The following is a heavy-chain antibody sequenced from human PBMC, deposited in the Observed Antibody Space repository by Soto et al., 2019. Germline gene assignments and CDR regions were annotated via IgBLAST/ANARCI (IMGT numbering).Heavy chain of an antibody. CDR3: ARGTSWQLPFDY. D-gene: IGHD6-13*01. J-gene: IGHJ4*02. CDR2: ISYSGST. Sequence: SESLSLTCTVSSDSIGSYYWAWIRQPPGKRLEWIGYISYSGSTDYNPSLKSRVTISGDTSKNQFSLKVSSVTAADTAVYYCARGTSWQLPFDYWGQGTLVTVSS. CDR1: SDSIGSYY. V-gene: IGHV4-59*01.